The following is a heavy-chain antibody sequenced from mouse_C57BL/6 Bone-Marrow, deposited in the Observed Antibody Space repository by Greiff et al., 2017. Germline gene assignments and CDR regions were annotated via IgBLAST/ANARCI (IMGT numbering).Heavy chain of an antibody. CDR3: ARRSYYYGSSYDWYFDV. CDR1: GFNIKNTY. CDR2: IDPANGNT. Sequence: VQLKQSVAELVRPGASVKLSCTASGFNIKNTYMHWVKQRPEQVLEWIGRIDPANGNTKYAPKFQGKATITADTSSNTAYLQLSSLTSEDTAIYYCARRSYYYGSSYDWYFDVWGTGTTVTVSS. J-gene: IGHJ1*03. V-gene: IGHV14-3*01. D-gene: IGHD1-1*01.